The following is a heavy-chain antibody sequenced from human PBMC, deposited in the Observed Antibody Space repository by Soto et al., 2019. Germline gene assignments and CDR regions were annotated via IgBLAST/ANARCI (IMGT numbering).Heavy chain of an antibody. V-gene: IGHV3-21*01. Sequence: EMQLVESGGGLVKPGGSLRLSCAASGFTFSSYSMNWVRQAPGKGLEWVSSISSSSSYIYYADSVKGRFTISRDNAKNSLYLQMNSLRAEDTAVYYCARDSHSGTTRYFDYWGQGTLVTVSS. D-gene: IGHD1-1*01. CDR3: ARDSHSGTTRYFDY. CDR1: GFTFSSYS. CDR2: ISSSSSYI. J-gene: IGHJ4*02.